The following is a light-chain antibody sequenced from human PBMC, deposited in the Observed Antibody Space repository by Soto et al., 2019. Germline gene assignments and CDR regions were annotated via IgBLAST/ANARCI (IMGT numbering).Light chain of an antibody. CDR1: RSNIGRNS. V-gene: IGLV1-44*01. CDR3: AAWDDSLNGPV. Sequence: QSVLTQPPSASGTPGQRVTISCSGSRSNIGRNSVNWYQQLPGTAPKLLMYSSNQRPSGVPDRFSGSKSGTSASLAISGLQSEDEADYYCAAWDDSLNGPVFGGGTKVTVL. CDR2: SSN. J-gene: IGLJ3*02.